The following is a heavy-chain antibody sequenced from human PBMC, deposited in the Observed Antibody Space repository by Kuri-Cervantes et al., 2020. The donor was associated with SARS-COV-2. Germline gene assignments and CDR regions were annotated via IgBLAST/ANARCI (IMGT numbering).Heavy chain of an antibody. CDR3: ARDLTDIVVVPAAPAGDAFDI. V-gene: IGHV3-21*01. Sequence: GESLKLSCAASGFTFSSYSMNWVRQAPGKGLEWVSSISSSSSYIYYADSVKCRFTISRDNAKNSLYLQMNSLRAEDTAVYYCARDLTDIVVVPAAPAGDAFDIWGQGTMVTVSS. CDR1: GFTFSSYS. J-gene: IGHJ3*02. D-gene: IGHD2-2*01. CDR2: ISSSSSYI.